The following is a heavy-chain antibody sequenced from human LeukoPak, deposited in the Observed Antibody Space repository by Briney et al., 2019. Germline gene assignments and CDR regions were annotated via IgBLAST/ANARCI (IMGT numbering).Heavy chain of an antibody. J-gene: IGHJ4*02. Sequence: PGASLRLSCAASGFTFSGYALHWVRQAPGKGLEWVTVISYDGNNRYYADSVKGRFTISRDNSENTLYLQMNSLRAEDTAVYYCARDNRQGRVGATPFDYWGQGTLVTVSS. D-gene: IGHD1-26*01. CDR1: GFTFSGYA. CDR2: ISYDGNNR. CDR3: ARDNRQGRVGATPFDY. V-gene: IGHV3-30-3*01.